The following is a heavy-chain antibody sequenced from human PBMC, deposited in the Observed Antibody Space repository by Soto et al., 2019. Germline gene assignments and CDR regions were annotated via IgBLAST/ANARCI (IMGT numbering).Heavy chain of an antibody. Sequence: QVQLQESGPGLVKPSETLSLTCTVSGGSVSSGSYYWSWIRQPPGKGLEWIGYIYYSGSTNYNPSLKSRVTISVDTSKNQFSLKLSSVTAADTAVYYCARISGYSYGLPPYFDYWVQGTLVTVSS. CDR2: IYYSGST. J-gene: IGHJ4*02. D-gene: IGHD5-18*01. CDR1: GGSVSSGSYY. CDR3: ARISGYSYGLPPYFDY. V-gene: IGHV4-61*01.